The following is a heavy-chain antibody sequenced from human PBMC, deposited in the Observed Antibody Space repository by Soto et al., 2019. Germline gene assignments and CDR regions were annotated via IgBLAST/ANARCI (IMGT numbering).Heavy chain of an antibody. V-gene: IGHV1-3*01. Sequence: QVQLVQSGTEVKKPGASVKVSCKSSGYSFTQYVIHWVRQAPGQRLEWMGWIGGGDGKTYYSQKFQGRVTITKDTSASTAYMGWSRLIFADPAMYYCVSAYASDSGVHLDFWGQGTLVTVSS. CDR3: VSAYASDSGVHLDF. CDR2: IGGGDGKT. D-gene: IGHD2-15*01. J-gene: IGHJ4*02. CDR1: GYSFTQYV.